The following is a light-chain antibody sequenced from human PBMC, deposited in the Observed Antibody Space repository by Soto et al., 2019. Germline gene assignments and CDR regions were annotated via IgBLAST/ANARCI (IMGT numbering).Light chain of an antibody. CDR3: CSYAGDSTWV. Sequence: QSVLTQPASVSGSTGKSITISCTGTSSDVGSYNLLSWYQQHPGKAPKLMIYEYDNRPSGVSNRFSASKSGNTASLTISGLQAEDEAYYYCCSYAGDSTWVFGGGTKLTVL. J-gene: IGLJ3*02. V-gene: IGLV2-23*01. CDR1: SSDVGSYNL. CDR2: EYD.